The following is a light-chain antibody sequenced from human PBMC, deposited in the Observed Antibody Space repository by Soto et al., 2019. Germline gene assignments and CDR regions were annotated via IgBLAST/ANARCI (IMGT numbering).Light chain of an antibody. V-gene: IGLV2-8*01. CDR2: EVN. J-gene: IGLJ2*01. CDR3: SSYAGRNIVL. CDR1: SSDVGGYKY. Sequence: QSALTQPRSASGSPGQSVTIACTGTSSDVGGYKYVSWYQQHPGKAPKLMIYEVNKRPSGVPDRFSGSKSGHTASLTVSGLQADDEADYFCSSYAGRNIVLFGGGTKVTVL.